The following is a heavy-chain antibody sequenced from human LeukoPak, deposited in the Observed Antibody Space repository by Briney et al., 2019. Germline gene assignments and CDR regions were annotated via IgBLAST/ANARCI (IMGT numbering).Heavy chain of an antibody. CDR2: IYYSGST. CDR1: GGSISSSSYY. CDR3: ARAPRLQTTYYFDY. J-gene: IGHJ4*02. D-gene: IGHD1/OR15-1a*01. Sequence: SETLSLTCTVSGGSISSSSYYWGWIRQPPGKGLEWIGSIYYSGSTYYNPSLKSRVTISVDTSKNQFSLKLSSVTAADTTVYYCARAPRLQTTYYFDYWGQGTLVTVSS. V-gene: IGHV4-39*07.